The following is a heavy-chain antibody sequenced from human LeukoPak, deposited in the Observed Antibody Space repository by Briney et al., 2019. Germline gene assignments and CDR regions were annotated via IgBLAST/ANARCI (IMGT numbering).Heavy chain of an antibody. Sequence: GASVKVSCKVSGYSLTEVSTHWVRQAPGKGLEWMGGFDPEDGEAIYAQKVQGRLTMTEDTPIDTAFMELRSLKSEDTAIYYCVTDIRSGWRNYWGQGTLITVSS. CDR1: GYSLTEVS. D-gene: IGHD6-19*01. CDR3: VTDIRSGWRNY. V-gene: IGHV1-24*01. CDR2: FDPEDGEA. J-gene: IGHJ4*02.